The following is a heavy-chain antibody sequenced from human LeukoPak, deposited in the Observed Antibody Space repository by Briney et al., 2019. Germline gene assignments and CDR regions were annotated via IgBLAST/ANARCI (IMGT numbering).Heavy chain of an antibody. J-gene: IGHJ4*02. CDR2: IYYSGST. V-gene: IGHV4-59*11. CDR3: ARAGTFGYSSSLEFDY. Sequence: PSETLSLTCTVSGGSISSHYWSWIRQPPGKGLEWIGYIYYSGSTNYNPSLKSRVTISVDTSKNQFSLKLSSVTAADTAVYYCARAGTFGYSSSLEFDYWGQGTLVTVSS. CDR1: GGSISSHY. D-gene: IGHD6-6*01.